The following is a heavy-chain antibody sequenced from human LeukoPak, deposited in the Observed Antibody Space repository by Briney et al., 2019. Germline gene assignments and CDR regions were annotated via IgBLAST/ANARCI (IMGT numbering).Heavy chain of an antibody. CDR2: IYDSGST. J-gene: IGHJ4*02. V-gene: IGHV4-59*01. D-gene: IGHD4-17*01. CDR3: ARADDYGDFGFDY. Sequence: SSETLSLTCTVSGGSISSYHWSWFRQAPGKGLEWIGYIYDSGSTNFNPSLKSRVTISVDTSKNQFSLKLSSVTAADTAVYYCARADDYGDFGFDYWGQGTLVTVSS. CDR1: GGSISSYH.